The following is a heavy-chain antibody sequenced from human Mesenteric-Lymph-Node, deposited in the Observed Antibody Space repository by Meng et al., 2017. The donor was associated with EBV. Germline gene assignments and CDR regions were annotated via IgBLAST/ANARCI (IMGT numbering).Heavy chain of an antibody. Sequence: VELVESGGGLVKPGGSLRLSCAASGFTFSDYYMSWIRQAPGRGLEWVSGITGSGGTRHYADSVKGRFSISRDNSGNTFYLQMNSLRVEDTAVYYCSNLPYSYWGQGTLVTVPS. J-gene: IGHJ4*02. CDR1: GFTFSDYY. V-gene: IGHV3-23*04. CDR3: SNLPYSY. D-gene: IGHD4-11*01. CDR2: ITGSGGTR.